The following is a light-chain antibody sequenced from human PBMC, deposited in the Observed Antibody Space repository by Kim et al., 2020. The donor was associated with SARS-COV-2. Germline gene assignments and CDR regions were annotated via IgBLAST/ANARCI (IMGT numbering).Light chain of an antibody. V-gene: IGKV1-16*02. Sequence: SASVGDRVTITCRASQGIDNFLAWFQQKPGKAHKSLIYAASSLQSVVPSKFSGSGSGTEFTLTISSLQTEDFAIYYCQQYKKYPFTFVQGTKLEI. CDR2: AAS. CDR1: QGIDNF. J-gene: IGKJ2*01. CDR3: QQYKKYPFT.